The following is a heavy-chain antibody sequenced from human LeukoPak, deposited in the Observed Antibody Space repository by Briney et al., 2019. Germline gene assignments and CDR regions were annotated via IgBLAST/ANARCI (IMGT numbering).Heavy chain of an antibody. CDR3: ARAAFYGDYDTGEQPHSQAWFDP. CDR2: INHSGST. V-gene: IGHV4-34*01. CDR1: GGSFSGYY. Sequence: SETLSLTCAVYGGSFSGYYWSWIRQPPGKGLEWIGEINHSGSTNYNPSLKSRVTISVDTSKNQFSLKLSSVTAADTAVYYCARAAFYGDYDTGEQPHSQAWFDPWGQGTLVTVSS. J-gene: IGHJ5*02. D-gene: IGHD4-17*01.